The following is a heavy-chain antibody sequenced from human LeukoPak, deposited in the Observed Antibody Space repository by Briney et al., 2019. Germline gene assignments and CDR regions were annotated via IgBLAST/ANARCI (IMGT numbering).Heavy chain of an antibody. CDR1: GFTFSSYG. J-gene: IGHJ6*02. Sequence: GGSLRLSCAASGFTFSSYGIHWVRQAPGKGLEWVAVIWYDGSNKYYAGSVKGRFTISRDNSKNTLYLQMNSLRAEDTAVYYCAREYDYVWGSSPIGMDVWGQGTTVTVSS. D-gene: IGHD3-16*01. CDR2: IWYDGSNK. CDR3: AREYDYVWGSSPIGMDV. V-gene: IGHV3-33*08.